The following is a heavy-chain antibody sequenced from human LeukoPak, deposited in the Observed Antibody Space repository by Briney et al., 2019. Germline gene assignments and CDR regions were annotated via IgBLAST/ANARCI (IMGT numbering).Heavy chain of an antibody. Sequence: GGSLRLSCAASGFSFNAYWMHWVRQAPGTGLEWVAVMSYDENSKYYADSVKGRFTISRDNSKNTVYLEMNNLRAEDTAVYYCAKGDPTVTTLNWFDPWGQGTLVTVSS. J-gene: IGHJ5*02. CDR1: GFSFNAYW. V-gene: IGHV3-30*18. CDR3: AKGDPTVTTLNWFDP. D-gene: IGHD4-17*01. CDR2: MSYDENSK.